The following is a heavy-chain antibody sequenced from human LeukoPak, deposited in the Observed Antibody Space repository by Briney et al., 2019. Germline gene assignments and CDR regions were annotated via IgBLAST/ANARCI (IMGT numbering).Heavy chain of an antibody. CDR3: ARGSFVGSSWYGGYNWFDP. Sequence: ASVKVSCKASGYTFTSYGISWVRQAPGQGLEWMGWISAYNGNTNYAQKLQGRVTMTTDTSTSTAYMELRSLRSDDTAVYYCARGSFVGSSWYGGYNWFDPWGQGTLVTVSS. CDR1: GYTFTSYG. D-gene: IGHD6-13*01. J-gene: IGHJ5*02. CDR2: ISAYNGNT. V-gene: IGHV1-18*01.